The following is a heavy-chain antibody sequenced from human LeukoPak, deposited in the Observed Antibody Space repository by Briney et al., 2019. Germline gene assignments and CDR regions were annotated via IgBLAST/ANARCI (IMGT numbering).Heavy chain of an antibody. Sequence: SETLSLTCTVSGYSISSGYYWGWIRQPPGKGLEWIGSIYHSGSTYYNPSLKSRVTISVDTSKNQFSLKLSSVTAADTAVYYCARVTPMESWFDPWGQGTLVTVSS. D-gene: IGHD3-10*01. J-gene: IGHJ5*02. V-gene: IGHV4-38-2*02. CDR3: ARVTPMESWFDP. CDR1: GYSISSGYY. CDR2: IYHSGST.